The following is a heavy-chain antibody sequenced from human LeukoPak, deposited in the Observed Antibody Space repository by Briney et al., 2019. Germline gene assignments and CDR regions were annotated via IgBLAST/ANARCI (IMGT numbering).Heavy chain of an antibody. CDR2: INHSGST. D-gene: IGHD1-26*01. Sequence: SETLSLTCAVYGGSFSGYYWSWIRQPPGKGLVWIGEINHSGSTNYNPSLKSRVTISVDTSKNQFSLKLSSVTAADTAVYYCARGVLVGATRKFDYWGQGTLGTVSS. J-gene: IGHJ4*02. CDR3: ARGVLVGATRKFDY. CDR1: GGSFSGYY. V-gene: IGHV4-34*01.